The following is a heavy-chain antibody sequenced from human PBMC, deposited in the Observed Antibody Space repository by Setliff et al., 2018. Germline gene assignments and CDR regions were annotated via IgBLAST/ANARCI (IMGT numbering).Heavy chain of an antibody. V-gene: IGHV4-39*01. CDR2: IYYGGST. CDR3: ARQVSWFDP. CDR1: GGSISSSNYY. Sequence: SETLSLTCTVSGGSISSSNYYWGWIRQPPGKGLEWIGNIYYGGSTYYNPSLKSRVTISVDTSKNQFSLKLSSVTAADTAVYYCARQVSWFDPWGQGTLVTVS. J-gene: IGHJ5*02.